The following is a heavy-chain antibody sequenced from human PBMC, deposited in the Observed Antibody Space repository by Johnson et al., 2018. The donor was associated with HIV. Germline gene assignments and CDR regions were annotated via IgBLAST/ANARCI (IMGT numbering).Heavy chain of an antibody. CDR2: ISGSGGST. J-gene: IGHJ3*01. CDR1: GFTFTYYA. Sequence: VQLVESGGGLVQPGGSLRLSCAASGFTFTYYAMSWVRQAPGKGLEWVSGISGSGGSTYYADSVKGRFTISRDNSKNTLYLQMNSLRAEDTAVYYCAKDRSMDDAFDVWGQGTMVTVSS. D-gene: IGHD1-26*01. V-gene: IGHV3-23*04. CDR3: AKDRSMDDAFDV.